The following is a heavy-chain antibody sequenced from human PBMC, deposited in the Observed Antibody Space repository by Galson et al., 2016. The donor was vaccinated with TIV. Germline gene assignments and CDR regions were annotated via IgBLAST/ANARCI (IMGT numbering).Heavy chain of an antibody. CDR1: GFTFSNYW. J-gene: IGHJ6*02. V-gene: IGHV3-7*01. CDR2: IKQTGSEK. CDR3: ARQYYFYSYGMDV. Sequence: SLRLSCAASGFTFSNYWMSWVRQAPGKGLGWVANIKQTGSEKYYVDSVKGRFTISRDNAKNSLYLQMNSLGAEDTAVYYCARQYYFYSYGMDVWGQGTAATVSS.